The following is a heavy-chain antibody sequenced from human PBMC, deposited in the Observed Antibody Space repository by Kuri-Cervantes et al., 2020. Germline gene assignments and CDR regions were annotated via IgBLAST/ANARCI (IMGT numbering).Heavy chain of an antibody. CDR1: GYTFTSYG. CDR2: ISAYNGNT. J-gene: IGHJ6*02. CDR3: ARALGYLYYYYGMDV. Sequence: ASVKVSCKASGYTFTSYGISWVRQAPGQGLEWMGWISAYNGNTNYAQKLQGRVTMTTDASTSTAYMELRSLRSDDTAVYYCARALGYLYYYYGMDVWGQGTTVTVSS. D-gene: IGHD3-16*01. V-gene: IGHV1-18*01.